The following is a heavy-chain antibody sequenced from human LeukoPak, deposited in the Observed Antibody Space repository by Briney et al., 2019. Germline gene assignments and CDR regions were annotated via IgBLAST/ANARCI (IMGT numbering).Heavy chain of an antibody. D-gene: IGHD2-15*01. J-gene: IGHJ4*02. CDR1: GFTFSSSG. Sequence: PGGSLRLSCAASGFTFSSSGMHWVRQAPGKGLEWVAVISYDGSNKYYADSVKGRFTFSRDNSKNTLYLKMNSLRAEDTALYYCAKGSGVHLAATGDYWGQGTLVTVSP. V-gene: IGHV3-30*18. CDR2: ISYDGSNK. CDR3: AKGSGVHLAATGDY.